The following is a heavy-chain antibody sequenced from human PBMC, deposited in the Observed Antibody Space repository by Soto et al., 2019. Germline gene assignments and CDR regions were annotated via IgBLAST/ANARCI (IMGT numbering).Heavy chain of an antibody. D-gene: IGHD5-12*01. V-gene: IGHV3-30*18. CDR2: ISNDGLNT. Sequence: PGGSLRLSCGDSGLLFSTYAMHWVRQAPGKGLEWVASISNDGLNTHYAESVKGRFTISRDNSKDTLYLQMNSLRVEDTAVYFCAKEDSGYAYYYYGMDVWGQGTTVTVSS. CDR3: AKEDSGYAYYYYGMDV. J-gene: IGHJ6*02. CDR1: GLLFSTYA.